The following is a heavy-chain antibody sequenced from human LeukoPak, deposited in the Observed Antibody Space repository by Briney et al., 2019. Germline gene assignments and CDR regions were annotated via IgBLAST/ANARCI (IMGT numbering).Heavy chain of an antibody. V-gene: IGHV3-23*01. Sequence: GGSLRLSCAASGFTFSSYAMSWVRQAPGKGLEWVSAISGSGGSTYYADSVKGRFTISRDNSKNTLYLQMNSLRAEDTAVYYCAKDDSSGYYKIGAFDIWGQGTMVTVSS. J-gene: IGHJ3*02. D-gene: IGHD3-22*01. CDR1: GFTFSSYA. CDR2: ISGSGGST. CDR3: AKDDSSGYYKIGAFDI.